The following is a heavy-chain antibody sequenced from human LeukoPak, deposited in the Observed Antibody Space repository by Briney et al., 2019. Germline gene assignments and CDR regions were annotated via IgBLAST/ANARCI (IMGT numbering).Heavy chain of an antibody. CDR2: ISSSSSTI. D-gene: IGHD2-2*01. CDR1: GFTFSSYS. Sequence: GGSPRLSCAASGFTFSSYSMNWVRQAPGKGLEWVSYISSSSSTIYYADSVKGRFTISRDNAKNSLYLQMNSLRAEDTAVYYCARDQLLFDDAFDIWGQGTMVTVSS. J-gene: IGHJ3*02. V-gene: IGHV3-48*01. CDR3: ARDQLLFDDAFDI.